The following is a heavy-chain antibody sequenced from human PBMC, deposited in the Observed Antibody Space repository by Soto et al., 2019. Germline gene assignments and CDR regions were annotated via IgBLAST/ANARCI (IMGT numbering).Heavy chain of an antibody. CDR1: GDSISSNSYY. Sequence: SETLSLTCTVSGDSISSNSYYWGWIRQPPGKGLEWIGSIYYSGSTYYNPSLRSRVTISVDTSKNQFSLKLSSVTAADTAVYYCARVGGFGATTIDYWGQGTLVTVSS. V-gene: IGHV4-39*01. D-gene: IGHD3-10*01. J-gene: IGHJ4*02. CDR3: ARVGGFGATTIDY. CDR2: IYYSGST.